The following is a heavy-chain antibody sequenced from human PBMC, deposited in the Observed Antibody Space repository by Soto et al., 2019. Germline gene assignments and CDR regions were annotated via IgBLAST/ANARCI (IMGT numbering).Heavy chain of an antibody. CDR3: ARAPYSSSWYAPLDY. D-gene: IGHD6-13*01. V-gene: IGHV1-69*12. CDR1: GGTFSSYA. CDR2: IIPIFGTA. J-gene: IGHJ4*02. Sequence: QVQLVQSGAEVKKPGSSVKDSCKASGGTFSSYAISWVRQAPGQGLEWMGGIIPIFGTANYAQKFQGRVTITADESTSTAYMELSSLRSEDTAVYYCARAPYSSSWYAPLDYWGQGTLITVSS.